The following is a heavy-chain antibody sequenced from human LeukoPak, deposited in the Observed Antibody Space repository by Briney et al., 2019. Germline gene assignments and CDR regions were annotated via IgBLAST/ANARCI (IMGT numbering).Heavy chain of an antibody. CDR3: ARGKTAMVIDYYYYYMDV. CDR1: GYTFTGHY. J-gene: IGHJ6*03. V-gene: IGHV1-2*02. CDR2: IILKSGGT. Sequence: AAVKVSCKASGYTFTGHYMHWVRQAPGEGREWMGCIILKSGGTKYQGRATMAGDTSISTAYMELSSLRSEDTPVYYCARGKTAMVIDYYYYYMDVWGKGPTVTV. D-gene: IGHD5-18*01.